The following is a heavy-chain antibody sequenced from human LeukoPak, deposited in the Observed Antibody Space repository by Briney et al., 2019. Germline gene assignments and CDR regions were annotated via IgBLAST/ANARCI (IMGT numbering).Heavy chain of an antibody. Sequence: SETLSLTCSVSGGSISSFYWTWIRQPPGKGLEWIGYIYYTGTTDYNPSLKSRVTISVDTSKNQFSLKLSSVTAADTAVYYCARGYERYFDYWGQGTLVTVSS. V-gene: IGHV4-59*01. CDR3: ARGYERYFDY. CDR2: IYYTGTT. CDR1: GGSISSFY. J-gene: IGHJ4*02. D-gene: IGHD2-2*01.